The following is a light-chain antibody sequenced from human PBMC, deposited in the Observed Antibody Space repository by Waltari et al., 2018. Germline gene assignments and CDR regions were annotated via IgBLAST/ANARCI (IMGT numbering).Light chain of an antibody. CDR1: QGISSR. J-gene: IGKJ1*01. V-gene: IGKV1-12*01. CDR2: DAS. Sequence: DIQMTQSPSSVSASVGDRVTLTFRASQGISSRLAWYQQKPGKAPKHLIYDASSLHSGVPSRFSGSGSGTEFTLTISSLQPEDFATYYCQQVDSFPRTFGQGTKVEVK. CDR3: QQVDSFPRT.